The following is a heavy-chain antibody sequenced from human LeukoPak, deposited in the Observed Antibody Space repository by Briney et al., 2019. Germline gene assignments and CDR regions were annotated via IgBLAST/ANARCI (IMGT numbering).Heavy chain of an antibody. V-gene: IGHV4-59*08. Sequence: PSETLSLTCTVSGGSISSYYWSWIRQPPGKGLEWIGYISYSGSTNCNPSLKSRVIISVDTSKNQFSLNLRSVTAADTAVYYCARQAPGTPRVDYWGQGTLVTVSS. J-gene: IGHJ4*02. CDR3: ARQAPGTPRVDY. CDR2: ISYSGST. D-gene: IGHD1-1*01. CDR1: GGSISSYY.